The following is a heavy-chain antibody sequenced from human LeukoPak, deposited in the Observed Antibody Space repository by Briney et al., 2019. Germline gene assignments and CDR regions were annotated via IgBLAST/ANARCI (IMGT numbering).Heavy chain of an antibody. V-gene: IGHV4-31*03. CDR3: AHCSGLRRMYLDY. J-gene: IGHJ4*02. D-gene: IGHD3-10*02. CDR2: VYSTGST. CDR1: GGSISNSGYF. Sequence: SETLSLTCTVSGGSISNSGYFWTWIRHHPGKGLEWIGYVYSTGSTIYNPSLKSRVTISVDTSKNQFSLTLSSVSAADTAVYYCAHCSGLRRMYLDYWGQGTLVTVSS.